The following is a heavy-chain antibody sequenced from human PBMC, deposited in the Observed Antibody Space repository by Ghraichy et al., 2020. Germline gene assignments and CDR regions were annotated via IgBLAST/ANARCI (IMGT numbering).Heavy chain of an antibody. D-gene: IGHD4-17*01. Sequence: GGSLRLSCAASGFTFSSYWMSWVRQAPGKGLEWVANIKQDGSEKYYVDSVKGRFTISRDNAKNSLYLQMNSLRAEDTAVYYCARDQYGDHIIGYYYYGMDVWGQGTTVTVSS. CDR2: IKQDGSEK. V-gene: IGHV3-7*03. CDR3: ARDQYGDHIIGYYYYGMDV. CDR1: GFTFSSYW. J-gene: IGHJ6*02.